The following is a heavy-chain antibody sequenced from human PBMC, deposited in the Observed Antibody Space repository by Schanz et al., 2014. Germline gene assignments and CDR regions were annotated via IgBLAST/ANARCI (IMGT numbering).Heavy chain of an antibody. J-gene: IGHJ4*02. D-gene: IGHD6-13*01. CDR3: ATETYSSSWCFDY. CDR2: ISTSSTTR. V-gene: IGHV3-48*02. Sequence: EVQLVESGGGLVQPGGSLRLSCVASGFTFSSFSMNWVRQTPEKGLEWVSYISTSSTTRYYAASLRGRFTISRDDAKNSVFLQMNGLRDEDTAVYYCATETYSSSWCFDYWGQGTLVTVSS. CDR1: GFTFSSFS.